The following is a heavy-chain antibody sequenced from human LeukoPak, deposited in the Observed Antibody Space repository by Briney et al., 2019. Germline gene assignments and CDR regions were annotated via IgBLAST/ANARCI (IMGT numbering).Heavy chain of an antibody. CDR1: GFTFSTYA. J-gene: IGHJ4*02. V-gene: IGHV3-23*01. D-gene: IGHD2-15*01. CDR3: AKGDDDRYCSGGSCYGFDY. CDR2: IRGSGGST. Sequence: GRSLRLSCAASGFTFSTYAMSWVRQAPGMGLEWVSGIRGSGGSTNYADSVKGRFTISRDNSMNTLYLQMTSLRAEDTALYYCAKGDDDRYCSGGSCYGFDYWGQGTPVTVSS.